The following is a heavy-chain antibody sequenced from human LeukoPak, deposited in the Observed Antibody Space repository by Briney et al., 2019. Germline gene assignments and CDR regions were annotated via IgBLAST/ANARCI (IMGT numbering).Heavy chain of an antibody. J-gene: IGHJ4*02. CDR3: ARVVSGGSYDY. Sequence: GASVKVSCKASGYTFTSYDINWVRQATGQGLEWMGWINPNSGGTNYAQKFQGRVTMTRDTSISTAYVELSRLRSDDTAVYYCARVVSGGSYDYWGQGTLVTVSS. CDR1: GYTFTSYD. V-gene: IGHV1-2*02. D-gene: IGHD2-15*01. CDR2: INPNSGGT.